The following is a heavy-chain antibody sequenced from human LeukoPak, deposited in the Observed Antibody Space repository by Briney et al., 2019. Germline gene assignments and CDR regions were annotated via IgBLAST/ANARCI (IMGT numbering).Heavy chain of an antibody. CDR2: LYYSGST. CDR3: ARRSAWYDY. V-gene: IGHV4-59*08. Sequence: SETLSLTCTVSGDSIRRYYWSWIRQPPGKGLEWIGYLYYSGSTNHNPSLKSRVTISADTSKNQFSLRLNSVTAADTAVYYCARRSAWYDYWGQGTLVTVTS. J-gene: IGHJ4*02. D-gene: IGHD6-19*01. CDR1: GDSIRRYY.